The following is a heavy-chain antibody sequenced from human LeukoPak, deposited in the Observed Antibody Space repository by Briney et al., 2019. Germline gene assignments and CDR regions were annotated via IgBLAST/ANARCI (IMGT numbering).Heavy chain of an antibody. CDR1: GGSISSGGYY. J-gene: IGHJ4*02. D-gene: IGHD3-10*01. CDR3: ARVMGDGWFGELFYYFDY. Sequence: SETLSLTCTVSGGSISSGGYYWSWIRQHPGKGLEWIGYIYYSGSTYYNPSLKSRVTISVVTSKNQFSLRLSSVTAADTAVYYCARVMGDGWFGELFYYFDYWGQGTLVTVSS. CDR2: IYYSGST. V-gene: IGHV4-31*03.